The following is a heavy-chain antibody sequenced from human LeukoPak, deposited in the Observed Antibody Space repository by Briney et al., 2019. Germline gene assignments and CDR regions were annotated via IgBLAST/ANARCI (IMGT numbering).Heavy chain of an antibody. CDR3: ARDLGMIRGVIPVFDY. D-gene: IGHD3-10*01. Sequence: SETLSLTCTVSGGSISSSSYYWAWIRQPPGKGLEWIGSINYSGSTYYNPSLKSRVTISVDTSKNQFSLKLSSVTAADTAVYYCARDLGMIRGVIPVFDYWGQGTLVTVSS. CDR2: INYSGST. CDR1: GGSISSSSYY. V-gene: IGHV4-39*07. J-gene: IGHJ4*02.